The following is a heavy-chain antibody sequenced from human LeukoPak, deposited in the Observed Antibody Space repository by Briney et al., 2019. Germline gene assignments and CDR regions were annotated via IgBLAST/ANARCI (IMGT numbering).Heavy chain of an antibody. V-gene: IGHV4-61*01. Sequence: PSETLSLTCTVSGGSVSRGSYYWSWIRQPPGKGLEWIGYIYYSGSTNYNPSLKSRVTISVDTSENQLSLKLRSVTAADTAVYYCARAHSSSWYMDYWGQGTLVTVSS. CDR3: ARAHSSSWYMDY. D-gene: IGHD6-13*01. J-gene: IGHJ4*02. CDR1: GGSVSRGSYY. CDR2: IYYSGST.